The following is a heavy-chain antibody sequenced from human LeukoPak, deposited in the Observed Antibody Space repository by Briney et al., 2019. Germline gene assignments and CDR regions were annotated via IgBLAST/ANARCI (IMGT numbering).Heavy chain of an antibody. CDR1: GFTFSASS. D-gene: IGHD2-15*01. CDR3: ARDRTIAWFDY. J-gene: IGHJ4*02. V-gene: IGHV3-74*01. CDR2: INGDGTNT. Sequence: AGGSLRLSCVASGFTFSASSMDWVRQAPGKGLVWVSHINGDGTNTNYADSVKGRFSISRDNAKKTLYLQMNTLRAEDTAVYYCARDRTIAWFDYWGQGALVTVSS.